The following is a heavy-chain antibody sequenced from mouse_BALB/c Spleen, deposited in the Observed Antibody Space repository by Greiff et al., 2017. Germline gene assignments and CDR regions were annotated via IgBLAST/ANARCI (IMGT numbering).Heavy chain of an antibody. J-gene: IGHJ3*01. CDR3: ASNDPFAY. V-gene: IGHV2-2*02. CDR1: GYSLTSYG. CDR2: IWTGGST. Sequence: VQLQQSGPGLVQPSQSLSITCTVSGYSLTSYGVHWVRQSPGKGLEWLGVIWTGGSTDNNTAFITRLSIRKDNSTSKVFFKMNSLQANDTAIYYCASNDPFAYWGQGTLVTVSA.